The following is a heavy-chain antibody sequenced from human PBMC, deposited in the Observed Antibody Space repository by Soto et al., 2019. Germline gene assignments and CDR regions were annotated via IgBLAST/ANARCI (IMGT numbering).Heavy chain of an antibody. CDR2: IYYSGST. CDR3: ARGQGDFWSGLDAFDI. Sequence: QVQLQESGPGLVKPSETLSLTCTVSGGSISSYYWSWIRQPPGKGLEWIGYIYYSGSTNYNPSLTSRVPRSVGTSKDQFSLKLSSVTAADTAVYYCARGQGDFWSGLDAFDIWGQGTMVTVSS. CDR1: GGSISSYY. V-gene: IGHV4-59*01. D-gene: IGHD3-3*01. J-gene: IGHJ3*02.